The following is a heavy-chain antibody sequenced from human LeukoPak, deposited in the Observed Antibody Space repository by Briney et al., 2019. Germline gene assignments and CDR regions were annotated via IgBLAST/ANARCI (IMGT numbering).Heavy chain of an antibody. J-gene: IGHJ4*02. V-gene: IGHV3-30-3*01. CDR3: ARDRNPQRYYYDSSGYLYYFDY. Sequence: PGGSLRLSCAASGFTFSSYAMHWVRQAPGKGLEWVAVISYDGSNKYYADSVKGRFTISRDNSKNTLYLQINSLRAEDTAVYYCARDRNPQRYYYDSSGYLYYFDYWGQGTLVTVSS. CDR1: GFTFSSYA. D-gene: IGHD3-22*01. CDR2: ISYDGSNK.